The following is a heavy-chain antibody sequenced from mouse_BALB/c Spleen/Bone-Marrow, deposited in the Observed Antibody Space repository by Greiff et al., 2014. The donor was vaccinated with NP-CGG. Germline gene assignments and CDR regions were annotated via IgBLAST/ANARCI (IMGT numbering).Heavy chain of an antibody. Sequence: VQLKDSGTVLARPGASLRMSCKASGYTFTNYWINWIKQRPGQGLEWIGAIYPGNNDAKYTQKFKAKAKLTAVTSTSTADMEPSSLTNEDSAVYYCARNWDWVFAYWGQGTLVTVSA. D-gene: IGHD4-1*01. CDR3: ARNWDWVFAY. V-gene: IGHV1-5*01. J-gene: IGHJ3*01. CDR1: GYTFTNYW. CDR2: IYPGNNDA.